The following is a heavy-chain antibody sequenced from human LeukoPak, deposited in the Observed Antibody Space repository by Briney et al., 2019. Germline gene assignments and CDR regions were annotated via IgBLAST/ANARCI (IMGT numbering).Heavy chain of an antibody. D-gene: IGHD2-2*01. J-gene: IGHJ4*02. CDR3: ARSSLFTAVVVPAAPDY. CDR2: IYYSGST. Sequence: SETLSLTCTVSGGSISSSSYYWGWIRQPPGKGLERIGSIYYSGSTYYNPSLESRVTISVDTSKNQFSLKLSSVTAADTAVYYCARSSLFTAVVVPAAPDYWGQGTLVTVSS. CDR1: GGSISSSSYY. V-gene: IGHV4-39*01.